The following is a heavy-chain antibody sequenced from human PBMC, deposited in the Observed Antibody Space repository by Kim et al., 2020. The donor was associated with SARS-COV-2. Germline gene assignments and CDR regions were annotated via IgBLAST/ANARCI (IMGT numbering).Heavy chain of an antibody. D-gene: IGHD3-22*01. V-gene: IGHV1-46*01. CDR3: ARDMALYYYDSRSFDY. Sequence: ASVKVSCKTSGYTFTSYYIHWVRQAPGQGLEWMGIINPSGDSTTYAQKFQGRVTMTRDTSTSTVYMELSSLRSEDTAVYYCARDMALYYYDSRSFDYWGQGTLVTVSS. J-gene: IGHJ4*02. CDR1: GYTFTSYY. CDR2: INPSGDST.